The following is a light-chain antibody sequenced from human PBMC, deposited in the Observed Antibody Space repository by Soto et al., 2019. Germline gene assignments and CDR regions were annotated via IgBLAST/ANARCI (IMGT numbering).Light chain of an antibody. Sequence: EIVLTQSPATLSLSPGDRVTLSCRASQSVSNYLSWYQQKPGQAPRLLIYEASKRATGIPARFSGSGSGTDFTLTISSLETEDFAGYFCQQYSRWPRETFGPGTKVDIK. V-gene: IGKV3-11*01. CDR2: EAS. CDR3: QQYSRWPRET. J-gene: IGKJ3*01. CDR1: QSVSNY.